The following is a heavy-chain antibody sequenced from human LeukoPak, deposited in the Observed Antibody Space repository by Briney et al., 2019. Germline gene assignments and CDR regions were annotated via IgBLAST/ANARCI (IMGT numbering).Heavy chain of an antibody. CDR1: GRSISSSSYY. CDR3: ATSASSGYYVY. J-gene: IGHJ4*02. Sequence: TTSETLSLTCTVSGRSISSSSYYWGWIRQPPGKGREWIGSIYYSGSTYYNPSLKSRVTISVDTSNNQFSLKLSCVTAADTAVYYCATSASSGYYVYWGQGTLVTVSS. V-gene: IGHV4-39*01. D-gene: IGHD3-22*01. CDR2: IYYSGST.